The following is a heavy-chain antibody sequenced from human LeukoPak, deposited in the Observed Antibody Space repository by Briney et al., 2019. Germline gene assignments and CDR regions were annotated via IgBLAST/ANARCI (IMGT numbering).Heavy chain of an antibody. Sequence: PSETLSLTCDVSGGSFSGFSWKWIRQPPGKGLEWLGEINQSGSTKYNPSLKSRVTISIDTSKSQFSLKMNSMTAADTAVYYCARCDSGGRFFDSWGQGALVTVSS. D-gene: IGHD6-19*01. J-gene: IGHJ5*01. CDR1: GGSFSGFS. CDR3: ARCDSGGRFFDS. CDR2: INQSGST. V-gene: IGHV4-34*01.